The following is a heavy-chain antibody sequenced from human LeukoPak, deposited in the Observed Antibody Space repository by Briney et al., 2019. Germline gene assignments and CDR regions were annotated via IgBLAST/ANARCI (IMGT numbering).Heavy chain of an antibody. V-gene: IGHV3-48*01. D-gene: IGHD5-18*01. CDR2: ISRSSTTI. Sequence: GGSLRLSCAASGFTFSSYSMNWVRQAPGKGLEWVSYISRSSTTIYYADSVKGRFTISRDNAKNSLYLQMNSLRAEDTAVYYCARDFGTAVAFDYWGQGTLVTVSS. CDR1: GFTFSSYS. CDR3: ARDFGTAVAFDY. J-gene: IGHJ4*02.